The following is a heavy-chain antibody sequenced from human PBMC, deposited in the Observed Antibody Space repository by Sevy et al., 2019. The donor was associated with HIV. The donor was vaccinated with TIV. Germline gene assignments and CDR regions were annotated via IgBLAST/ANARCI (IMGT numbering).Heavy chain of an antibody. CDR2: ISYDGSNK. J-gene: IGHJ4*02. V-gene: IGHV3-30*03. D-gene: IGHD3-9*01. CDR1: GFTFSSYG. Sequence: GGSLRLSCAASGFTFSSYGMHWVRQAPGKGLEWVAVISYDGSNKYYADSVKGRFTSSRDNSKNTLYLQMNSLRAEDTAVYYCARMYYDILTGYYPISNFDYWGQGTLVTVSS. CDR3: ARMYYDILTGYYPISNFDY.